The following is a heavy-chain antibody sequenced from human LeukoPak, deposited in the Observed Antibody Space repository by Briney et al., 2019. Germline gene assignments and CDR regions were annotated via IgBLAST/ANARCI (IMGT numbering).Heavy chain of an antibody. CDR1: GGSLSSGSYY. Sequence: SQTLSLTCTVSGGSLSSGSYYWSWIPHPAGRGLEWIGRIYTRGRANYNPPLKGRVTIPVDTSKNQFSLKLSPVTAADTAVYYGARDGVVGATKESYYYYMDVWGKGTTVTVSS. V-gene: IGHV4-61*02. J-gene: IGHJ6*03. CDR2: IYTRGRA. CDR3: ARDGVVGATKESYYYYMDV. D-gene: IGHD1-26*01.